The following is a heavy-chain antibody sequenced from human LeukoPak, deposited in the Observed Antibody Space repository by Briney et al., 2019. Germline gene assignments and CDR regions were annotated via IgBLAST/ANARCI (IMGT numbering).Heavy chain of an antibody. Sequence: GGSLRLSCAASGFTFSSYAMSWVRQTPGKGLEWVSTISSSGGSTYYADSVKGRFTISRDNPKNTLYLQMNSLRAEDTAVYYCAKIGAAGTLLYWFDPWGQGTLVTVSS. CDR1: GFTFSSYA. CDR2: ISSSGGST. V-gene: IGHV3-23*01. J-gene: IGHJ5*02. CDR3: AKIGAAGTLLYWFDP. D-gene: IGHD6-13*01.